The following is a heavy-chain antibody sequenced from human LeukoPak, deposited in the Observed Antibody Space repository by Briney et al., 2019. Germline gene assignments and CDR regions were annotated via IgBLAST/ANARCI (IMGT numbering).Heavy chain of an antibody. V-gene: IGHV4-4*07. CDR3: AGEDIEVGGPPGKDY. Sequence: SETLSLTCTVSGGSISSYYWSWIRQPAGKGLEWIGRIYTSGSTNYNPSLKSRVTMSVDTSKNQFSLKLSSVTAADTAVYYCAGEDIEVGGPPGKDYWGQGTLVTVSS. D-gene: IGHD2-2*01. J-gene: IGHJ4*02. CDR2: IYTSGST. CDR1: GGSISSYY.